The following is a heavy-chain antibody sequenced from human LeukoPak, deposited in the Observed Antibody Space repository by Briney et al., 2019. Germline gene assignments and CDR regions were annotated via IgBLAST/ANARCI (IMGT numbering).Heavy chain of an antibody. D-gene: IGHD2-8*01. CDR3: ARVYLERLTAGYFDH. CDR2: ISDDGRHN. J-gene: IGHJ4*02. Sequence: GGSLRLSCAASGFTFSTYAMNWVRQAPGKGLEWVAVISDDGRHNYYADSVKSRFTISRDNSKSTLYLQMNSLRDDDSAAYFCARVYLERLTAGYFDHWGQGTQVTVSP. V-gene: IGHV3-30*04. CDR1: GFTFSTYA.